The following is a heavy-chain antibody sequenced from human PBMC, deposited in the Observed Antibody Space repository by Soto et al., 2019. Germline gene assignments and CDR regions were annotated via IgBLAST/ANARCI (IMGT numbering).Heavy chain of an antibody. CDR3: TRDPRNYYDSIGSANWFDP. D-gene: IGHD3-22*01. J-gene: IGHJ5*02. V-gene: IGHV3-73*01. Sequence: PGGSLRLSCAASGFTFSGSAMHWVRQASGKGLEWVGCIRSKTNSYATAYAASVKGRFTISRDDSKDTAYLQMNSLKTEDTAVYYCTRDPRNYYDSIGSANWFDPWGQGTLVTVSS. CDR1: GFTFSGSA. CDR2: IRSKTNSYAT.